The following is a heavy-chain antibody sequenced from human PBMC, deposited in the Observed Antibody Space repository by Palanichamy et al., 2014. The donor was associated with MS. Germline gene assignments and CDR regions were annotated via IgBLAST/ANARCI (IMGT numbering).Heavy chain of an antibody. V-gene: IGHV4-39*07. J-gene: IGHJ3*02. CDR1: GASISGSDSY. D-gene: IGHD1-14*01. CDR2: IYSGGTT. Sequence: QLQLQESGPGLVKPSETLSLTCTVSGASISGSDSYWVWIRQPPGKGLEWIGTIYSGGTTYYNPSLKSRVTISIDTSKNQFSLKLTSVTAADTAVYYCANNAPGHAHHIWGQGTLVTVSS. CDR3: ANNAPGHAHHI.